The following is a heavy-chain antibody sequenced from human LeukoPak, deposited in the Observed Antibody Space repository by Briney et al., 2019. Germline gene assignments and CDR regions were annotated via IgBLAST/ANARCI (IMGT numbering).Heavy chain of an antibody. Sequence: SETLSLTCAVYGGSFSGYYWSWIRQPPGKGLEWIGEINHSGSTNYNPSLKSRVTISVDTSKNQFSLKLSSVTAADTAVYCCARQGAIQLNYWGQGTLVTVSS. D-gene: IGHD5-18*01. CDR3: ARQGAIQLNY. CDR1: GGSFSGYY. CDR2: INHSGST. V-gene: IGHV4-34*01. J-gene: IGHJ4*02.